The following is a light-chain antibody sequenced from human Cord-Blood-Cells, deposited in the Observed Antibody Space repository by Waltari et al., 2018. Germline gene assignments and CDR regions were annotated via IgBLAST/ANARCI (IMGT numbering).Light chain of an antibody. CDR3: QQRSNWPMYT. CDR2: DAS. J-gene: IGKJ2*01. Sequence: ELVLTQSPATLSLSPGARATLSCRASQSVSSYLAWYQQKPGQAPRLLIDDASNRATGIPARFSGSGSGTDFTLTISSLEPEDFAVYYCQQRSNWPMYTFGQGTKLEIK. CDR1: QSVSSY. V-gene: IGKV3-11*01.